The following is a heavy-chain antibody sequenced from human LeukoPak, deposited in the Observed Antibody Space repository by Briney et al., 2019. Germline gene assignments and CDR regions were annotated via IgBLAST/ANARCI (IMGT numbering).Heavy chain of an antibody. D-gene: IGHD3-16*01. CDR1: GYSFTSNW. CDR3: ARGLGEAYYYGIDV. V-gene: IGHV5-51*01. Sequence: GESLKISCQGSGYSFTSNWIGWVRQMPGKGLGWMGIIYPDDSDTRYSPSFQGQVTISADKSIKPAYLQWSSLKASDTAMYYCARGLGEAYYYGIDVWGQGTTVTVSS. J-gene: IGHJ6*02. CDR2: IYPDDSDT.